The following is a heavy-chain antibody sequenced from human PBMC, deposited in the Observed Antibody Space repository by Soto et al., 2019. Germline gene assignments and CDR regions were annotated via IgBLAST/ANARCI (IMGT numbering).Heavy chain of an antibody. CDR1: GGSISRSSYS. CDR2: LYYSGNT. V-gene: IGHV4-39*07. J-gene: IGHJ4*02. D-gene: IGHD3-9*01. Sequence: PSETLSLTCTVSGGSISRSSYSWAWIRQPPGKGLEWIGTLYYSGNTYYNPSLKSRVAMSVDASRNQFSLKLTSATAADTAVYYCARRDWSGSTSHFYFDYWGQGVLVTVSS. CDR3: ARRDWSGSTSHFYFDY.